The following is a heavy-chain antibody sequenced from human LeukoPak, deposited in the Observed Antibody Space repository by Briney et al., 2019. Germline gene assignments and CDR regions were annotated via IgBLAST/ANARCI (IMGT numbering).Heavy chain of an antibody. D-gene: IGHD3-9*01. CDR2: IIPIFGTA. CDR3: ARGLTGYTYYYMDV. CDR1: GGTFSSYA. J-gene: IGHJ6*03. Sequence: ASVKVSCKASGGTFSSYAISWVRQAPGQGLEWMGGIIPIFGTANYAQKFQGRVTITTDESTSTAYMELSSLRSEDTAVYYCARGLTGYTYYYMDVWGKGTTVTVSS. V-gene: IGHV1-69*05.